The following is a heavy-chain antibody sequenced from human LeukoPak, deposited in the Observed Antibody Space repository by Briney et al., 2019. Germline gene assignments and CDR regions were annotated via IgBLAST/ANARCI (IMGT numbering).Heavy chain of an antibody. Sequence: GGSLRLSWAASGFTFSDYYMSWVRQAPGKGLEWVSFISGSASTIYYADSVKGRFTISRDNAKKSFYLQMNSLRAEDTAVYYCARVWRQQLELDHWGQGTLVIVSS. J-gene: IGHJ4*02. CDR3: ARVWRQQLELDH. CDR1: GFTFSDYY. D-gene: IGHD6-13*01. V-gene: IGHV3-11*04. CDR2: ISGSASTI.